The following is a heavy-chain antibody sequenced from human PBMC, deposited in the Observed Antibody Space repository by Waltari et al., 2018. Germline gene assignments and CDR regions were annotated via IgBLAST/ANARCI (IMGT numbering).Heavy chain of an antibody. V-gene: IGHV3-7*01. CDR1: GFTFSNYW. CDR2: IKQDGSEK. Sequence: EVQLVESGGGWVQPGGSLRLSCAASGFTFSNYWMTWVRQAPGKGLEWVANIKQDGSEKYYLDSVKGRFTISRDNAKNSLYLQMNSLRAEDTAVYYCAKGGWLGLDYWGQGTLVTVSS. D-gene: IGHD6-19*01. CDR3: AKGGWLGLDY. J-gene: IGHJ4*02.